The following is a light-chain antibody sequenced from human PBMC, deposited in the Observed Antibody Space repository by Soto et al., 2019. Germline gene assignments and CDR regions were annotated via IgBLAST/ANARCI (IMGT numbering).Light chain of an antibody. V-gene: IGLV2-14*01. J-gene: IGLJ3*02. Sequence: QSALTQPASVSGSPGQSITISCTGTSSDVGGYNYVSWYQQHPGKAPKVMIYEVTNRPSGVSNRFSGSKSGNTASLTISGLHAEDEADYDCSSYTSSTPLVFGGGTKVTVL. CDR3: SSYTSSTPLV. CDR1: SSDVGGYNY. CDR2: EVT.